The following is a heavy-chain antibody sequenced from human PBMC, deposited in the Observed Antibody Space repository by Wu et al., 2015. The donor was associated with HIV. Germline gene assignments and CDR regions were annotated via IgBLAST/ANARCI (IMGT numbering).Heavy chain of an antibody. J-gene: IGHJ4*02. CDR3: ASPGDGSAVAAQYYFDY. D-gene: IGHD6-19*01. Sequence: QVQLVQSGAEVKKPGASVKVSCKASGYTFTSYYMHWVRQAPGQGLEWMGRIIPVFGTANYAQKFQGRVTITADESTSIAYMELNNLRSDDTAVYYCASPGDGSAVAAQYYFDYWGQGTLVTVSS. CDR1: GYTFTSYY. V-gene: IGHV1-69*18. CDR2: IIPVFGTA.